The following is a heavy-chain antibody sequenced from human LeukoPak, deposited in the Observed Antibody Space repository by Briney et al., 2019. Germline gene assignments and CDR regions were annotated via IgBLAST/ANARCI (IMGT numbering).Heavy chain of an antibody. CDR3: ARGGRRGQDY. CDR1: GGSISSSGYY. D-gene: IGHD3-10*01. CDR2: INHSGST. V-gene: IGHV4-39*07. J-gene: IGHJ4*02. Sequence: PSETLSLTCTVSGGSISSSGYYWSWIRQPPGKGLEWIGEINHSGSTNYNPSLKSRVTISVDTSKNQFSLKLSSVTAADTAVYYCARGGRRGQDYWGQGTLVTVSS.